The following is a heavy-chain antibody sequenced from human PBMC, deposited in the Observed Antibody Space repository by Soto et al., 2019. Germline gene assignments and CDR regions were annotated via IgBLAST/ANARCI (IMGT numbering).Heavy chain of an antibody. CDR3: ARDPGYFSSTSCDRGFWFAL. Sequence: GGSLRLSCAASGFTFSSYGMHWVRQAPGKGLEWVAVIWYDGSNKYYADSVKGRFTISRDNSKNTLYLQMNSLRAEDTAVYYCARDPGYFSSTSCDRGFWFALWGQGTPVIVSA. D-gene: IGHD2-2*01. J-gene: IGHJ5*02. CDR1: GFTFSSYG. CDR2: IWYDGSNK. V-gene: IGHV3-33*01.